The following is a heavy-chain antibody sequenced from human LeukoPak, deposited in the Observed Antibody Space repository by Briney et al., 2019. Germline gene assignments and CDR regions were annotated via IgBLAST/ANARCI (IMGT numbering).Heavy chain of an antibody. V-gene: IGHV4-34*01. CDR1: GGSFSGYY. CDR2: INHSGST. J-gene: IGHJ3*02. Sequence: PSETLSLTCAVYGGSFSGYYWSWIRQPPGKGLEWIGEINHSGSTNYNPSLKSRVTISVDTSKNQFSLKLSSVTAADTAVYHCARRSWYYDFWSGYYSDDAFDIWGQGTMVTVSS. D-gene: IGHD3-3*01. CDR3: ARRSWYYDFWSGYYSDDAFDI.